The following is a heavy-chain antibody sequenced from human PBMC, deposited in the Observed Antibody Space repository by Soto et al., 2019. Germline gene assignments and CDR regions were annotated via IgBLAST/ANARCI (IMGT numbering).Heavy chain of an antibody. V-gene: IGHV3-23*01. J-gene: IGHJ6*02. CDR2: ISGSGGST. Sequence: PGGSLRLSCAASVFTFSSYAMSWVRQAPGKGLEWVSAISGSGGSTYYADSVKGRFTISRDNSKNTLYLQMNSLRAEDTAVYYCAKRRELYYYYGMDVWGQGTTVTVSS. CDR1: VFTFSSYA. D-gene: IGHD1-26*01. CDR3: AKRRELYYYYGMDV.